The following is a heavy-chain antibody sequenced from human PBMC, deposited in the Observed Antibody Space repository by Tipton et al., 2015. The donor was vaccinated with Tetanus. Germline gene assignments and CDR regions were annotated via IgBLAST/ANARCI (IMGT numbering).Heavy chain of an antibody. CDR1: EFNVSYKY. D-gene: IGHD5-18*01. V-gene: IGHV3-7*03. CDR2: IKQDGRER. Sequence: SLRLSCADYEFNVSYKYISWVRQAPGKGLEWVASIKQDGRERYYVDSVKGRFTISRDDAKNSLFLQMTSLRAEDTAMYYCWAGSWLGGPGTLVTVSS. J-gene: IGHJ4*02. CDR3: WAGSWL.